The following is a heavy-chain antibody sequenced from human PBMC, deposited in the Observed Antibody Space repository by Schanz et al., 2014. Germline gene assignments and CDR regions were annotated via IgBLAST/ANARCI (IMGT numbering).Heavy chain of an antibody. CDR1: TFTFRSDW. CDR2: ISGGGGTT. Sequence: EVQLLESGGGLVQPGGSLRLSCAASTFTFRSDWMSWVRQAPGKGLEWVSAISGGGGTTYYTDAVKGRFTISRDNSKNTLLLQMNSLRAEDTAVYYCARDHATESYYSAGPPIDYWGQGTLLTVSS. J-gene: IGHJ4*02. CDR3: ARDHATESYYSAGPPIDY. D-gene: IGHD1-26*01. V-gene: IGHV3-23*01.